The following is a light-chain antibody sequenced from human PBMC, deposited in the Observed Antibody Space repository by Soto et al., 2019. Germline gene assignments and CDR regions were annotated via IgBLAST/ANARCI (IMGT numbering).Light chain of an antibody. CDR2: EVT. J-gene: IGLJ1*01. Sequence: QSVLTQPPSASGSPGQSVTISCIGTASDIGRYNYVSWYQHHPGKAPKLIIYEVTKRPSGVPDRFSGSKSGNTASLTVSGLQAADEADYFCKSYAGSNTYVFGSGTKATVL. CDR1: ASDIGRYNY. CDR3: KSYAGSNTYV. V-gene: IGLV2-8*01.